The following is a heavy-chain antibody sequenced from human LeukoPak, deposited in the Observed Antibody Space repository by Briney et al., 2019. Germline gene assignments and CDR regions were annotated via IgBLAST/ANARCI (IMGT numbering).Heavy chain of an antibody. CDR3: ARGVSYCSSTSCYYYFDY. CDR1: GFTFSSYD. V-gene: IGHV3-13*01. J-gene: IGHJ4*02. CDR2: IGTAGDT. Sequence: GGSLRLSCAASGFTFSSYDMHWVRQATGKGLEWVSAIGTAGDTYYPGSVKGRFTISRENAKNSLYLQMNSLRAGDTAVYYCARGVSYCSSTSCYYYFDYWGQGTLVTVSS. D-gene: IGHD2-2*01.